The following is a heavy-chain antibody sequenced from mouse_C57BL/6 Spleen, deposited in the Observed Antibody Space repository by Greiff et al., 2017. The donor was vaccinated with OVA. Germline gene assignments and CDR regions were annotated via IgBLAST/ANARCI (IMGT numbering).Heavy chain of an antibody. Sequence: EVQLVESEGGLVQPGSSMKLSCTASGFTFSDYYMAWVRQVPEKGLEWVANINYDGSSTYYLDSLKSRFIISRDNAKNILYLQMSSLKSEDTATYYCAREDYGSSYGAMDYWGQGTSVTVSS. J-gene: IGHJ4*01. CDR3: AREDYGSSYGAMDY. CDR1: GFTFSDYY. V-gene: IGHV5-16*01. CDR2: INYDGSST. D-gene: IGHD1-1*01.